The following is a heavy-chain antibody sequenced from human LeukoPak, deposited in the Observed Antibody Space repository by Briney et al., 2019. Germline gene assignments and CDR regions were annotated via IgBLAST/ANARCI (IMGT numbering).Heavy chain of an antibody. J-gene: IGHJ5*02. Sequence: SETLSLTCTVSGGSLGHYYYNWIRQPPGKGLEWIGFIHTNGYTNYNSSLKSRVTVSVDTSENQFSLRLTSVTAADTAVYYCTRTNYGDYNWFDPWGQGTLVTVSS. V-gene: IGHV4-59*01. CDR1: GGSLGHYY. CDR2: IHTNGYT. D-gene: IGHD4-17*01. CDR3: TRTNYGDYNWFDP.